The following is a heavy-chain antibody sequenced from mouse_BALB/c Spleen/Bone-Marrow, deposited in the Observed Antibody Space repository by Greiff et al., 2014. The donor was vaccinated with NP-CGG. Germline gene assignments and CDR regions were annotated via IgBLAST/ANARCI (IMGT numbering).Heavy chain of an antibody. CDR1: GFTFSSYA. Sequence: VQLKESGGGLVKPGGSLKLSCAASGFTFSSYAMSWVRQTPEKRLEWVATISSGGTYTYSPDSVKGRFTISRDNAKDTLNLQMSSLRSEDTAMYYCSRLEGYAMDYWGQGTSVTVSS. V-gene: IGHV5-9-3*01. J-gene: IGHJ4*01. CDR2: ISSGGTYT. CDR3: SRLEGYAMDY.